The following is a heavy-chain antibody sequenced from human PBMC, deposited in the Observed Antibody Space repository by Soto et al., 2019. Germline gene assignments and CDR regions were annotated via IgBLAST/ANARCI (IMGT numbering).Heavy chain of an antibody. V-gene: IGHV3-23*01. CDR2: IGGSGGST. CDR1: GFTFSSYA. CDR3: AKDPYYYDTSEMDV. J-gene: IGHJ6*02. D-gene: IGHD3-22*01. Sequence: PGGSLRLSCAASGFTFSSYAMSWVRQAPGKRLEWVSAIGGSGGSTYYADSVKGRFTISRDNSKNTLFLQMNSLRAENTAVYYCAKDPYYYDTSEMDVWGQGTTVTVSS.